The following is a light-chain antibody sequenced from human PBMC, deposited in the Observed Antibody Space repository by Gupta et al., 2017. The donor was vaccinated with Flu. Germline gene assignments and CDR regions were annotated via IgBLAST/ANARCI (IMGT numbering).Light chain of an antibody. J-gene: IGLJ2*01. Sequence: QSALTQPDSVSGSPGQSITISCTGTSSDVGGYNYASWYQQHPGKAPKLMIYEVSNRPSGVSNRFSGSKSGNTASLTISGLQAEDEADYYCSSYTSSSTGVFGGGTKLTVL. CDR2: EVS. CDR1: SSDVGGYNY. CDR3: SSYTSSSTGV. V-gene: IGLV2-14*01.